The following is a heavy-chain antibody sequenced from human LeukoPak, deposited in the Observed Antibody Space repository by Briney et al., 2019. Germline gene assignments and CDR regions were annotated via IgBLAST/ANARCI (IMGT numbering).Heavy chain of an antibody. CDR1: GFTVSSNY. CDR2: IYSGGST. D-gene: IGHD6-19*01. CDR3: AKGGNSSSWYSSGWLYYFDY. J-gene: IGHJ4*02. V-gene: IGHV3-66*01. Sequence: GGSLRLSCAASGFTVSSNYMSWVRQAPGKGLEWVSVIYSGGSTYYADSVKGRFTISRDNSKNTLYLQMNSLRAEDTAVYYCAKGGNSSSWYSSGWLYYFDYWGQGTLVTVSS.